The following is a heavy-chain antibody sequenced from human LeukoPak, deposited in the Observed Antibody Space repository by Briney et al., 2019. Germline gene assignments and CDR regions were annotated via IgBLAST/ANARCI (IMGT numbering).Heavy chain of an antibody. CDR3: ARVLRYCSGGNCYSGGLGYMDV. J-gene: IGHJ6*03. Sequence: PGGSLRLSCAASGFTFSSYTMNWVRQAPGKGLEWVPSITSSSSYIYYADSVKGRFTISRDNAKNSLFLQMNSLRAEDTAVYYCARVLRYCSGGNCYSGGLGYMDVWGKGTTVTISS. D-gene: IGHD2-15*01. CDR1: GFTFSSYT. CDR2: ITSSSSYI. V-gene: IGHV3-21*04.